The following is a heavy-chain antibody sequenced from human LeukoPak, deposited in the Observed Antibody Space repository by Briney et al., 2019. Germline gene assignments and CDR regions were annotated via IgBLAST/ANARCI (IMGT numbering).Heavy chain of an antibody. J-gene: IGHJ4*02. CDR3: TTGNWGSFSY. CDR2: IKSKTDGGTT. V-gene: IGHV3-15*01. CDR1: GFTFSNAW. D-gene: IGHD7-27*01. Sequence: PGGSLRLSCAATGFTFSNAWMNWGRQAPGKGLEWVGRIKSKTDGGTTGYVAPVKGRFTISRDDSKHTLYLQVNSLKTEDTAVYYCTTGNWGSFSYWGQGTLVTVSS.